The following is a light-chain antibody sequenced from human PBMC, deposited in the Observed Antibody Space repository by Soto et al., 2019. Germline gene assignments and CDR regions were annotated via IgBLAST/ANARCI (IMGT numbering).Light chain of an antibody. J-gene: IGLJ1*01. CDR2: QVT. CDR1: INDVGGYNY. Sequence: QSVPTQPPSASGSPGQSVTISCAGTINDVGGYNYVSWYQQHPGKVPQLMIYQVTKRPSGVPDRFSASKSDTTASLTISGLQAEDEGDYYCMSYAGGNRFVFGTGTKLTVL. CDR3: MSYAGGNRFV. V-gene: IGLV2-8*01.